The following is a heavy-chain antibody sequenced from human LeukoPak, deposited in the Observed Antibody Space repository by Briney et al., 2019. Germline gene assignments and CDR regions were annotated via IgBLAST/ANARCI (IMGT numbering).Heavy chain of an antibody. CDR3: ARADAFDI. Sequence: GGSLRLSCAASGFTFSSYSMNWVRQAPGKGLEWVSSISSSSSYMYYADSVKGRFTISRDNAKNSLYLQMNSLRAEDTAVYYCARADAFDIWGQGTMVTVSS. CDR2: ISSSSSYM. J-gene: IGHJ3*02. CDR1: GFTFSSYS. V-gene: IGHV3-21*01.